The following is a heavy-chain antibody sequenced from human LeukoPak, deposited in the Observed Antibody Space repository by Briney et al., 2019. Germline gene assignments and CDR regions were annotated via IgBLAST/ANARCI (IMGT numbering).Heavy chain of an antibody. CDR1: GYSFTNYW. D-gene: IGHD4/OR15-4a*01. V-gene: IGHV5-51*01. CDR3: FREIHYGARVDSYGMDV. J-gene: IGHJ6*04. CDR2: IYPGDSHT. Sequence: GESLKISCMASGYSFTNYWIAWVRQLPEKGLEWMGIIYPGDSHTRYNPSFQGHVTISVDKSIHTAYLQWSSLKASDTAMYYCFREIHYGARVDSYGMDVWGRGTTVTVSS.